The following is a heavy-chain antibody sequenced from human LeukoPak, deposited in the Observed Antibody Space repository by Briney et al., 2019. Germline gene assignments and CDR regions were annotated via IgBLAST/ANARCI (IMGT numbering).Heavy chain of an antibody. CDR3: ARDHRNWFDP. Sequence: SETLSLTCTVSGGSISSSSYYWGWIRQPPGKGLEWIGSIYYSGSTYYNPSLKSRVTISVDTSKNQFSLKLSSVTAADTAVYYCARDHRNWFDPWGQGTLVTVYS. CDR2: IYYSGST. V-gene: IGHV4-39*07. J-gene: IGHJ5*02. CDR1: GGSISSSSYY.